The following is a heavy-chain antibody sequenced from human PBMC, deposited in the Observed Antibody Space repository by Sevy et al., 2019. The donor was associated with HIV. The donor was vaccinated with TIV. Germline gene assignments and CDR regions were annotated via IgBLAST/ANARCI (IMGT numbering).Heavy chain of an antibody. J-gene: IGHJ5*02. V-gene: IGHV3-30-3*01. CDR2: ISYDGNTR. Sequence: GGSLRLSCAASGLTFSSHAMHWVRQAPGKGLESVAVISYDGNTRYYGDSVKGRFTISRDDSKNTLYLQMNSLRAKDTAVYYCARDLGYESSGYLPFFDPRGQGTLVTVSS. CDR3: ARDLGYESSGYLPFFDP. D-gene: IGHD3-22*01. CDR1: GLTFSSHA.